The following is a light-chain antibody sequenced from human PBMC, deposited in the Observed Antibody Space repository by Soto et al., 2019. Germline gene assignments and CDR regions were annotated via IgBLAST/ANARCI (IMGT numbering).Light chain of an antibody. V-gene: IGLV3-21*02. CDR2: DDD. J-gene: IGLJ3*02. CDR1: NLGVRS. CDR3: QVWDDSRDQQV. Sequence: SYELTQAPSVSVAPGQTASITCGANNLGVRSVHWHQKKPGQAPVLVVYDDDARPSGIPGRFSGSNSGNTATLTITRVEAGDEADYYCQVWDDSRDQQVFGGGTKVTVL.